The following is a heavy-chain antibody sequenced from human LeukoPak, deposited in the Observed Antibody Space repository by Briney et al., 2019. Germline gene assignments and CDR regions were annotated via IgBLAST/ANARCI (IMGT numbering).Heavy chain of an antibody. V-gene: IGHV4-30-4*01. Sequence: SETLSLTCTVSGGSISSGDYYWSWIRQPPGKGLEWIGYIYYSGSTYYNPSLKSRVTISVDTSKNQFSLKLSPVTAADTAVYYCARQYSGYDPLDYWGQGTLVTVSS. CDR3: ARQYSGYDPLDY. CDR1: GGSISSGDYY. D-gene: IGHD5-12*01. CDR2: IYYSGST. J-gene: IGHJ4*02.